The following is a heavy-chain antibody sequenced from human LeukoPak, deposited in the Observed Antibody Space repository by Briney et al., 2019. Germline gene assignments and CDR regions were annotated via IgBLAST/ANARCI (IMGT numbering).Heavy chain of an antibody. CDR1: GYTFTGYY. CDR2: INPNSGGT. D-gene: IGHD3-10*01. J-gene: IGHJ3*02. V-gene: IGHV1-2*02. Sequence: ASVKVSCKASGYTFTGYYMHWVRQAPGQGLEWMGWINPNSGGTNYAQKFQGRVTMTRDTSISTAYMELSRLRSDDTAVYYCGRAEIDYYGSGSYYVSAFDIWGQGTMVTVSS. CDR3: GRAEIDYYGSGSYYVSAFDI.